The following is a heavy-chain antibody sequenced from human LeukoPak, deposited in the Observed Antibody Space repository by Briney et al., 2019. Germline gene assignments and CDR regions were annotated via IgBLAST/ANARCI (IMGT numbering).Heavy chain of an antibody. Sequence: GSSVKVSCKASGDTFSSYAISWVRQAPGQGLEWMGGIIPIFGTANYAQKFQGRVTITTDESTSTAYMELSSLRSEDTAVYYCARDVDCSSTSCYTDTMGFFDYWGQGTLVTVSS. D-gene: IGHD2-2*02. CDR1: GDTFSSYA. CDR2: IIPIFGTA. V-gene: IGHV1-69*05. J-gene: IGHJ4*02. CDR3: ARDVDCSSTSCYTDTMGFFDY.